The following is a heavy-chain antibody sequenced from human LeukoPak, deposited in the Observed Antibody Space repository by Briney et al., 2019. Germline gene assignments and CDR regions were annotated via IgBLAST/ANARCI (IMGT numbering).Heavy chain of an antibody. D-gene: IGHD6-19*01. CDR2: INPNSGGT. J-gene: IGHJ4*02. CDR1: GYTFTGYY. CDR3: ARAKWAVAGVSL. Sequence: ASVKVSCKASGYTFTGYYMHWVRQAPGQGLEWMGRINPNSGGTNYAQKFQGRVTMTRDTSISTAYMELSRLRSDDTAVYYCARAKWAVAGVSLWGQRTLVTVSS. V-gene: IGHV1-2*06.